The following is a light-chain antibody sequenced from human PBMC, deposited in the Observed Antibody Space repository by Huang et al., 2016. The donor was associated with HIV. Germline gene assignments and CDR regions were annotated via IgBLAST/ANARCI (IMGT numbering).Light chain of an antibody. Sequence: DIQMTQSPSSLSASVGDRVTITCRASQSISGYLNWYQQKPGKAPKLLIYAASSLQSGVPERFSGSGSGTDFTLTISSLQPEDFATYYCQQSYSTPRTFGQGTRLEIK. CDR3: QQSYSTPRT. CDR1: QSISGY. CDR2: AAS. V-gene: IGKV1-39*01. J-gene: IGKJ5*01.